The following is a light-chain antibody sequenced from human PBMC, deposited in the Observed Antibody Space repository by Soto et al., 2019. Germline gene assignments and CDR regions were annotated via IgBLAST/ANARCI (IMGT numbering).Light chain of an antibody. CDR1: SNNY. V-gene: IGLV2-14*01. Sequence: QSVLTQPASVSGSPGQSITISCTGTSNNYVSWYQQHPGKAPKLLIYEVSHRPSGVSDRFSGSKSGYTASLTISGLQAEDGANYYCSSYTTSNTRVVFGGGTKVTVL. J-gene: IGLJ2*01. CDR2: EVS. CDR3: SSYTTSNTRVV.